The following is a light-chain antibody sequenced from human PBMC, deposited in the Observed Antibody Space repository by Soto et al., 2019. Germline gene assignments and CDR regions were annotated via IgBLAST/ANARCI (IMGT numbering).Light chain of an antibody. Sequence: EAVMTQSPATLSLSPGERATLSCRASQSVGYKLAWYQQKPGQAPRLLISGASIRATGIPARFSGSGSGTEFTLTISSLQSEDFAIYYCQQYSNWPPLTFGGGTKVEIK. CDR2: GAS. CDR1: QSVGYK. V-gene: IGKV3-15*01. J-gene: IGKJ4*01. CDR3: QQYSNWPPLT.